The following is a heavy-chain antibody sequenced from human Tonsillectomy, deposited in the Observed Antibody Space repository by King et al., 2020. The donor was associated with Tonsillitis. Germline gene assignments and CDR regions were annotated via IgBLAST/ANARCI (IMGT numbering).Heavy chain of an antibody. Sequence: VQLVESGAEVKKPGSSVKVSCKASGGTFSSYAISWVRQAPGQGLEWMGRIIPILGIANYAQKFQGRVTITADKSTSTAYMELSSLRSGDTAVYYCARETGIAAAGVTSSWGQGTLVTVSS. J-gene: IGHJ4*02. CDR3: ARETGIAAAGVTSS. D-gene: IGHD6-13*01. V-gene: IGHV1-69*09. CDR2: IIPILGIA. CDR1: GGTFSSYA.